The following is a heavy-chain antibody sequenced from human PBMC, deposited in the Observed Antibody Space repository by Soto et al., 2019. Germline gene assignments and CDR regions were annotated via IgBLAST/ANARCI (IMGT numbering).Heavy chain of an antibody. CDR3: ARDHPAKKLWFDP. CDR2: IYYSGST. V-gene: IGHV4-31*03. D-gene: IGHD1-7*01. Sequence: QVQLQESGPGLVKPSQTLSLNYTVSGGSISSGGYYWSWIRQHPGKGLEWIGYIYYSGSTYYNPSLKSRVTISVDTSKNQFSLKLSSVTAADTAVYYCARDHPAKKLWFDPWGQGTLVTVSS. J-gene: IGHJ5*02. CDR1: GGSISSGGYY.